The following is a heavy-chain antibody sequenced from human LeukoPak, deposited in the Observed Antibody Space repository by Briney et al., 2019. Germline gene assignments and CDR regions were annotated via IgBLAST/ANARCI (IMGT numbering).Heavy chain of an antibody. J-gene: IGHJ6*02. CDR2: IYYSGST. CDR3: ARDYGYGTRYYYYGMDV. Sequence: PSQTLSLTCTVSGGSISSGGYYWSWIRQHPGKGLEWIGYIYYSGSTCYNPSLKSRVTISVDTSKNQFSLKLSSVTAADTAVYYCARDYGYGTRYYYYGMDVWGQGTTVTVSS. V-gene: IGHV4-31*03. CDR1: GGSISSGGYY. D-gene: IGHD5-18*01.